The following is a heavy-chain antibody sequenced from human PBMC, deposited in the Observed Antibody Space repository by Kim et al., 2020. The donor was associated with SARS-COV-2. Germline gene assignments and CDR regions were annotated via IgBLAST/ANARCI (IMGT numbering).Heavy chain of an antibody. J-gene: IGHJ4*02. CDR3: SRDRRGIDDY. D-gene: IGHD3-10*01. V-gene: IGHV3-74*01. Sequence: GSITDYADYVKGRFTIYRDNTKNTVYLQMNSLRAEDTAVYYCSRDRRGIDDYWGQGTLVTVSS. CDR2: GSIT.